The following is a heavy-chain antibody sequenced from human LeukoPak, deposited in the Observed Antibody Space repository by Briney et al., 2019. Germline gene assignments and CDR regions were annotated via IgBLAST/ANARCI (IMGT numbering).Heavy chain of an antibody. CDR1: GGSISSGGYY. Sequence: SETLSLTCTVSGGSISSGGYYWSWIRQHPGKGLEWIGTIYRSMSTNYNPSLKSRVTISVDTSKNQFSLRLSSVTAADTALYYCARDQSQWQVPQHWFDPWGQGTLVTVSS. D-gene: IGHD6-19*01. V-gene: IGHV4-61*08. J-gene: IGHJ5*02. CDR3: ARDQSQWQVPQHWFDP. CDR2: IYRSMST.